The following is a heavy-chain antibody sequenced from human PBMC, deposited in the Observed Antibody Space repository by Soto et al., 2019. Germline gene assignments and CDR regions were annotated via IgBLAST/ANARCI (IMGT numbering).Heavy chain of an antibody. CDR3: ARGLQWLTRVFDY. D-gene: IGHD6-19*01. CDR2: IIPNSGTA. J-gene: IGHJ4*02. CDR1: GFTFSSYA. V-gene: IGHV1-8*02. Sequence: GGSLRLSCAASGFTFSSYAISWVRQATGQGLEWMGWIIPNSGTAGYAQKFQGRVTMTRNTSISTAYMELSSLRSEDTAVYYCARGLQWLTRVFDYWGQGTLVTAPQ.